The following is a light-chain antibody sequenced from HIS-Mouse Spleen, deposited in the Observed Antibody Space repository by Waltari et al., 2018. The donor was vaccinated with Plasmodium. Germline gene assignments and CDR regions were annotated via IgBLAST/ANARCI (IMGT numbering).Light chain of an antibody. CDR2: EDS. V-gene: IGLV3-10*01. Sequence: SYELTQPPSVSVSPGQTARNTCSGDALPKKYSYWYTQKSGQAPVLVIYEDSKRPSGIPERFSGSSSGTMATLTISGAQVEDEADYYCYSTDSSGNHRVFGGGTKLTVL. CDR1: ALPKKY. J-gene: IGLJ3*02. CDR3: YSTDSSGNHRV.